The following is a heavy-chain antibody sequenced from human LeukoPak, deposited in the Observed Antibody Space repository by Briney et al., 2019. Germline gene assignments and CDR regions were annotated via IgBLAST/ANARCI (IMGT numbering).Heavy chain of an antibody. J-gene: IGHJ3*02. CDR3: ARDKRWLQSDAFDI. CDR2: IYSGGST. V-gene: IGHV3-53*01. CDR1: GFTVSSNY. Sequence: GGSLRLSCAASGFTVSSNYMSWVRQAPGKGLEWVSVIYSGGSTYYADSVKGRFTISRDNAKNSLYLQMNSLRAEDTAVYYCARDKRWLQSDAFDIWGQGTMVTVSS. D-gene: IGHD5-24*01.